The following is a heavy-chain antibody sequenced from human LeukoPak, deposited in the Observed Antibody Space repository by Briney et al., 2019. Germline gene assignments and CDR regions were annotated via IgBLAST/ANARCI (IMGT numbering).Heavy chain of an antibody. V-gene: IGHV3-7*01. Sequence: GGSLRLSCAASGFTFSSYWMSWVRQAPGKGLEWVANTKQDGSEKDYVDSVKGRFTISRDNAKNSLYLQMNSLRAEDTAVYYCVREGGSDWYSGWFDPWGQGTLVTVSS. CDR3: VREGGSDWYSGWFDP. CDR1: GFTFSSYW. J-gene: IGHJ5*02. CDR2: TKQDGSEK. D-gene: IGHD6-19*01.